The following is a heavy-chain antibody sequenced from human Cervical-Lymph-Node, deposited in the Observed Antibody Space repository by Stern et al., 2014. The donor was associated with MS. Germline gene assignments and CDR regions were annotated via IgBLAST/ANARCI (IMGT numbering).Heavy chain of an antibody. CDR2: LIPFYGAT. D-gene: IGHD4-11*01. V-gene: IGHV1-69*01. Sequence: QVQLVQSGSEVKKPGLSVKVSCKPSGDTFSNYALSWVRQAPGQGLEWVGGLIPFYGATRYGRKFQGRVTITPEESTGTAFMELTNLTSDDTAIYYCALRRSYYVFWGQGTLITVSS. CDR3: ALRRSYYVF. J-gene: IGHJ4*02. CDR1: GDTFSNYA.